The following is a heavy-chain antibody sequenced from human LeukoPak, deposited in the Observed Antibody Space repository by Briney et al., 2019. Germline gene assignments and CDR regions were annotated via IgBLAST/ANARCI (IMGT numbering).Heavy chain of an antibody. V-gene: IGHV4-4*07. CDR1: GGSINNYY. CDR2: IYTRGST. J-gene: IGHJ6*03. Sequence: PSETLSLTCTVSGGSINNYYWSWIRQPAGKGLEWIGRIYTRGSTNYNPSLKSRVTMSVDTSKNQFSLKLSSVTAADTAVYYCARVRRAHYMDVWGKGTTVTVSS. CDR3: ARVRRAHYMDV.